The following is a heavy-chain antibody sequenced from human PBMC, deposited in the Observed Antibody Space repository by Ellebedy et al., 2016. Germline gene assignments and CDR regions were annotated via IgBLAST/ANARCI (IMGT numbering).Heavy chain of an antibody. CDR3: ARVSSVAFGAFDI. V-gene: IGHV3-33*01. CDR1: GFTFSSYG. J-gene: IGHJ3*02. Sequence: GGSLRLXXAASGFTFSSYGMHWVRQAPGKGLEWVAVIWYDGSNKYYADSVKGRFTISRDNSKNTLYLQMNSLRAEDTALYYCARVSSVAFGAFDIWGQGTMVTVSS. D-gene: IGHD6-13*01. CDR2: IWYDGSNK.